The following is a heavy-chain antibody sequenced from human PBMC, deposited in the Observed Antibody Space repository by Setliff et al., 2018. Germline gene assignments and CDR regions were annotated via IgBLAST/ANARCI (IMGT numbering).Heavy chain of an antibody. J-gene: IGHJ6*03. Sequence: GGSLRLSCAASGFTFSSYAMHWVRQAPGKGLEWVAVISYDGSNKYYADSVKGRFTISRDNSKNTLYLQMNSLRAEDTAVYYCARDEDSNYSHYYYYYMDVWGKGTTVTVSS. CDR2: ISYDGSNK. CDR1: GFTFSSYA. V-gene: IGHV3-30*04. D-gene: IGHD4-4*01. CDR3: ARDEDSNYSHYYYYYMDV.